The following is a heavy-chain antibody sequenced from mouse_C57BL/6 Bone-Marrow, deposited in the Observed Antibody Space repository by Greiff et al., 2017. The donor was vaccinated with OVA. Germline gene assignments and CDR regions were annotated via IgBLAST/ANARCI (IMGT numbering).Heavy chain of an antibody. Sequence: QVQLQQPGAELVKPGASVKLSCKASGYTFTSYWMHWVKQRPGQGLEWIGMIHPNSGSTNYNEKFKSKATLTVDKSSSTAYMQLSSLTSEDSAVYYCARYGYYFCYAMGYWGQGTSVTVSS. D-gene: IGHD2-3*01. J-gene: IGHJ4*01. CDR1: GYTFTSYW. CDR3: ARYGYYFCYAMGY. CDR2: IHPNSGST. V-gene: IGHV1-64*01.